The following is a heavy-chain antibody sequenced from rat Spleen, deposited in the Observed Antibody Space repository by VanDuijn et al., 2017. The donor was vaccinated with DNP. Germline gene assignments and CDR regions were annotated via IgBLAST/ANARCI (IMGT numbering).Heavy chain of an antibody. CDR3: TRESWGYVMDA. D-gene: IGHD5-1*01. V-gene: IGHV2S63*01. CDR1: GFSLTDYS. J-gene: IGHJ4*01. Sequence: VQLKESGPGLVQPSQTLSLTCTVSGFSLTDYSVHWVRQPPGKGREWMGVMWSGGSTAYNSALKSRLSINRDTSKSQVFLKMNSLQTDDTAIYYCTRESWGYVMDAWGQGASVTVSS. CDR2: MWSGGST.